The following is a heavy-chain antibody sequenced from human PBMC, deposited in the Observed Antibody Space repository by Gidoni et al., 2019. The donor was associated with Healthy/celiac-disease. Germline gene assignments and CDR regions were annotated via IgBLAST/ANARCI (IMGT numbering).Heavy chain of an antibody. D-gene: IGHD1-26*01. Sequence: QVTLKESGPALVKPTQTLTLTCTFSGFSLSTSGMRVSWIRQPPGKALEWLARIAWDDDKFYSTYLKTRLTISKDTSKNQVVLTMTNMDPVDTATYYCARTQVEWELPGAFDIWGQGTMVTVSS. J-gene: IGHJ3*02. V-gene: IGHV2-70*04. CDR3: ARTQVEWELPGAFDI. CDR2: IAWDDDK. CDR1: GFSLSTSGMR.